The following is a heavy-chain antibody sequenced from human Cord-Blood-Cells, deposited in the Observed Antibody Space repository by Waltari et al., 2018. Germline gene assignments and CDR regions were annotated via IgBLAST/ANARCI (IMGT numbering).Heavy chain of an antibody. CDR2: IIPIFGTA. D-gene: IGHD4-4*01. CDR3: ARVPDYSNYYYYGMDV. CDR1: AGTFSSYA. V-gene: IGHV1-69*01. J-gene: IGHJ6*02. Sequence: QVQLVQSGAEVKKPGSSVKVSCKASAGTFSSYAISWVRQAPGQGLEWRGGIIPIFGTANYAQKFQGRVTITADESTSTAYMELSSLRSEDTAVYYCARVPDYSNYYYYGMDVWGQGTTVTVSS.